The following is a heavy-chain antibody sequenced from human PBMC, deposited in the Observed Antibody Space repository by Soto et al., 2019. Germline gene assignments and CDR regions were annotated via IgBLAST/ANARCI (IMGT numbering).Heavy chain of an antibody. CDR2: IGTAGDT. CDR1: GFTFSSYD. J-gene: IGHJ4*02. CDR3: ARGVKSITIFGVVIRWGYFDY. Sequence: GGSLRLSCAASGFTFSSYDMHWVRQATGKGLEWVSAIGTAGDTYYPGSVKGRFTISRENAKNSLYLQMNSLRAGDTAVYYCARGVKSITIFGVVIRWGYFDYWGQGTLVTVSS. D-gene: IGHD3-3*01. V-gene: IGHV3-13*01.